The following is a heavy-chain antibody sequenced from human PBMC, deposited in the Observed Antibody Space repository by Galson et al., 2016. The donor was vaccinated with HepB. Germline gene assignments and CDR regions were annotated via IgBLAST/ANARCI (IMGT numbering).Heavy chain of an antibody. V-gene: IGHV3-7*03. Sequence: SLRLSCAVSGFTFKKDWMSWVRQAPGKGLEWVANIKPDGREAYYVDSVKGRFTVSRDNAKNSLYLQMNSLRVEDTAVYYCARGTWTREAWGQGILVTVSS. CDR1: GFTFKKDW. CDR2: IKPDGREA. CDR3: ARGTWTREA. J-gene: IGHJ5*02. D-gene: IGHD3/OR15-3a*01.